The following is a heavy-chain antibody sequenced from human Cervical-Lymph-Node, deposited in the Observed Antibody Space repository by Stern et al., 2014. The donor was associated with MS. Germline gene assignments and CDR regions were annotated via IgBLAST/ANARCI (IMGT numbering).Heavy chain of an antibody. CDR3: QTGGC. D-gene: IGHD1-14*01. Sequence: VQLVESGGGVVQPGRSLRLSCAASGFNFNTSALNWVRQAPGKGLEWVAAVSYDATEKHCADSVKGRFNISRDNSKKTVFLQMNGLTHEDTAVYYCQTGGCWGQGTLVTVSS. J-gene: IGHJ4*02. CDR1: GFNFNTSA. CDR2: VSYDATEK. V-gene: IGHV3-30-3*01.